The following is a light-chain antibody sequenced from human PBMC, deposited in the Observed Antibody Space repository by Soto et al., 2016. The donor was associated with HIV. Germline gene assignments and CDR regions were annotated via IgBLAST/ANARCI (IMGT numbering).Light chain of an antibody. Sequence: SSELTQDPAVSVALGQTVRITCQGDSLRSFYASWYRQKPGQAPVLVIYGQNNRPSGIPDRFSGSSSGNTASLTITGAQAEDEADYYCNSRDTGDNYVVFGGGTKLTVL. CDR2: GQN. CDR3: NSRDTGDNYVV. CDR1: SLRSFY. V-gene: IGLV3-19*01. J-gene: IGLJ2*01.